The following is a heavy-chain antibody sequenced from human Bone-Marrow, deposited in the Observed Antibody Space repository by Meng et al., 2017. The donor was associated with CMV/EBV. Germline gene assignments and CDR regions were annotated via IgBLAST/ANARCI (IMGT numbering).Heavy chain of an antibody. CDR2: IIPILGIA. Sequence: SVKVSCKASGYTFTSYYMHWVRQAPGQGLEWMGRIIPILGIANDAQKFQGRVTITADKSTSTAYMELSSLRSEDTAVYYCARVPQGAAAYYYYGMDVWGQGTTVTVSS. D-gene: IGHD2-2*01. V-gene: IGHV1-69*04. J-gene: IGHJ6*02. CDR1: GYTFTSYY. CDR3: ARVPQGAAAYYYYGMDV.